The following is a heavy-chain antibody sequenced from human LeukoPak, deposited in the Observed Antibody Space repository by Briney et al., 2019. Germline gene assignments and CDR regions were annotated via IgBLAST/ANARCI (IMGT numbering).Heavy chain of an antibody. D-gene: IGHD3-10*01. J-gene: IGHJ5*02. CDR2: IYPDDSDT. V-gene: IGHV5-51*01. CDR3: ARQRGASGTIHWFDP. Sequence: PGDSLKISCETSGFTFTTSWIGWVRQMPGTGLEWVGAIYPDDSDTRYSPSFQGPVRIPADKSARTAYLQWASLKASDTATYYCARQRGASGTIHWFDPWGQGTLVPVSS. CDR1: GFTFTTSW.